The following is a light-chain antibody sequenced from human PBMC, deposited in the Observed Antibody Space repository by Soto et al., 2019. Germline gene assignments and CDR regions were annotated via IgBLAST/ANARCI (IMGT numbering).Light chain of an antibody. V-gene: IGLV2-14*03. CDR3: SSYTSSNTLV. Sequence: QSALTQPASVSGSPGQSITISCTGTSSDVGAYNYVSWYQQHPGEVPKLMIYDVSIRPSGVSNRFSGSKSGNTASLTISGLQAEDEADYYCSSYTSSNTLVFGGGTKLTVL. J-gene: IGLJ2*01. CDR2: DVS. CDR1: SSDVGAYNY.